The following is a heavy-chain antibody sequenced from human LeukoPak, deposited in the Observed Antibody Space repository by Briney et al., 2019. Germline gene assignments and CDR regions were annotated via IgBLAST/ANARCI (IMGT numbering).Heavy chain of an antibody. CDR2: ISYDGSNK. D-gene: IGHD6-19*01. CDR1: GFTFSSYG. J-gene: IGHJ4*02. CDR3: AKDGSGGNFDY. Sequence: QSGGSLRLSCAASGFTFSSYGMHWVRQAPGKGLEWVAVISYDGSNKYYADSVKGRFTISRDNSKNTLYLQMNSLRAEDTAVYYCAKDGSGGNFDYWGQGALVTVSS. V-gene: IGHV3-30*18.